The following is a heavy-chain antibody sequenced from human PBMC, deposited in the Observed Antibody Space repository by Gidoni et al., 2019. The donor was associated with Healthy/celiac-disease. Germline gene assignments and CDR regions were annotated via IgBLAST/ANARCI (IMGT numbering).Heavy chain of an antibody. V-gene: IGHV3-49*04. CDR2: IRSKAYGGTT. J-gene: IGHJ3*02. CDR3: TRDFVLRFLEWFGNDAFDI. CDR1: GFTFGDYA. D-gene: IGHD3-3*01. Sequence: EVQLVESGGGLVQPGRSLRLSCTASGFTFGDYAMSWVRQAPGKGLEWVGFIRSKAYGGTTEYAASVKGRFTISRDDSKSIAYLQMNSLKTGDAAVYYCTRDFVLRFLEWFGNDAFDIWGQGTMVTVSS.